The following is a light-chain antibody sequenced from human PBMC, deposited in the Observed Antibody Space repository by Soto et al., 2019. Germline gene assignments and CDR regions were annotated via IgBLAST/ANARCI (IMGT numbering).Light chain of an antibody. Sequence: DIQMTQSPSSLSASVGDRVTMTCRASQDIRNYVAWYQQKPGEVPKLLIYAASTLQSGVPARFSGGGFGTDFTLTISSLRPEDVATYYCQRYHSALLTCGPETKVDVK. CDR2: AAS. V-gene: IGKV1-27*01. CDR3: QRYHSALLT. CDR1: QDIRNY. J-gene: IGKJ3*01.